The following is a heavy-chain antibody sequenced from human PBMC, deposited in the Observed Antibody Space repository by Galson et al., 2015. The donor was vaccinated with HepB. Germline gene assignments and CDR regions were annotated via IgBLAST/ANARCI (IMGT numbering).Heavy chain of an antibody. D-gene: IGHD2-2*01. Sequence: SLRLSCAASGFTFSSYGMHWVRQAPGKGLEWVAVISYDGSNKYYADSVKGRFTISRDNSKNTLYLQMNSLRAEDTAVYYCAKDRSFGYCSSTSCPNDITGTTYFDYWGQGTLVTVSS. V-gene: IGHV3-30*18. CDR3: AKDRSFGYCSSTSCPNDITGTTYFDY. CDR2: ISYDGSNK. CDR1: GFTFSSYG. J-gene: IGHJ4*02.